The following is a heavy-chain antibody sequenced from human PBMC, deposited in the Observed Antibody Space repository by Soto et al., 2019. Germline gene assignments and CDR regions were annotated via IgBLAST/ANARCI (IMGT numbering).Heavy chain of an antibody. V-gene: IGHV4-30-4*01. J-gene: IGHJ4*02. CDR1: GGPIKTGDYY. CDR2: VFYSGAT. Sequence: QVQLKESGPGLVKPSETLSLTCNVSGGPIKTGDYYWNWIRQPPGKGLEWIGYVFYSGATNYSPSLKSRAAIPMDTSKNQVSLSLTSVTAADTAVYYCARAGFSYGHLLFWGQGIRVTVST. CDR3: ARAGFSYGHLLF. D-gene: IGHD3-10*01.